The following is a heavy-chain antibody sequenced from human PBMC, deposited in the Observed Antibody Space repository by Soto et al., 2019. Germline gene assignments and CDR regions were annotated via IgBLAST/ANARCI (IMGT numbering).Heavy chain of an antibody. CDR2: TYYRSKWYN. CDR1: GDSVSSNSAA. Sequence: SQTLSLTCAISGDSVSSNSAAWNWIRQSPSRGLEWLGRTYYRSKWYNDYAVSVKSRITINPDTSKNQFSLQLNSVTPEDTAVYYCARDIGAAAGTRYYGMDVWGQGTTVTVSS. D-gene: IGHD6-13*01. CDR3: ARDIGAAAGTRYYGMDV. J-gene: IGHJ6*02. V-gene: IGHV6-1*01.